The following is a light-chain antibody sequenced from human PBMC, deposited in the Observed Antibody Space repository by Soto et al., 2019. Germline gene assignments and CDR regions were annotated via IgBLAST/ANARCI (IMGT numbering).Light chain of an antibody. CDR2: DVS. CDR3: SSYTSSSTYV. Sequence: SALTQPASVSGSPGQSIAISCTGTSSDVGGYNYVSWYQQHPGKAPKLMVYDVSNRPSGVSNRFSGSKSGNTASLTISGLQAVDEADYYCSSYTSSSTYVFGTGTKLTVL. V-gene: IGLV2-14*01. J-gene: IGLJ1*01. CDR1: SSDVGGYNY.